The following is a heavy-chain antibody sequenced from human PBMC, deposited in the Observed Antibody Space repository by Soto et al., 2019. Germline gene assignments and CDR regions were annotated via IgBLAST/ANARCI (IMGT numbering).Heavy chain of an antibody. CDR1: GFTFDDYA. J-gene: IGHJ3*02. D-gene: IGHD3-10*01. Sequence: GGSLRLSCAASGFTFDDYAMHWVRQAPGKGLEWVSGISWNSGSIGYADSVKGRFTISRDNAKNSLYLQMNSLRAEDTALYYCAKDLVLYTEWAFDIWGQGTMVTVSS. V-gene: IGHV3-9*01. CDR2: ISWNSGSI. CDR3: AKDLVLYTEWAFDI.